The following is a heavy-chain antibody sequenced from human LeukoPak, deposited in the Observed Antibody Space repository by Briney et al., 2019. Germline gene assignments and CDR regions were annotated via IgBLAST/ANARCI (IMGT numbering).Heavy chain of an antibody. Sequence: PGESLRLSCGASGFTFSNYAMTWVRQAPGEGLEWVSVIYSGGNTYYADSVRGRFTISRDNFKNTLYLQMNNLRAEDSAVYFCARRGYGDYAPFDYWGQGTLVTVSS. CDR1: GFTFSNYA. CDR3: ARRGYGDYAPFDY. D-gene: IGHD4-17*01. V-gene: IGHV3-66*04. J-gene: IGHJ4*02. CDR2: IYSGGNT.